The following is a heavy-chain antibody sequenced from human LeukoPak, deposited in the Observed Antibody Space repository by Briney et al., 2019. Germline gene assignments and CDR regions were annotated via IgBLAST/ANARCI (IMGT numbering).Heavy chain of an antibody. Sequence: GASVKVSCKASGYTFTSYYMHWVRQAPGQGLEWMGIINPSGGSTSYAQKFQGRVTMTRDTSTSTVYMELSSLRSEDTAVYYCARDERRYCSSTSCRSAFDIWGQGTMVTVSS. CDR2: INPSGGST. V-gene: IGHV1-46*01. CDR1: GYTFTSYY. J-gene: IGHJ3*02. D-gene: IGHD2-2*01. CDR3: ARDERRYCSSTSCRSAFDI.